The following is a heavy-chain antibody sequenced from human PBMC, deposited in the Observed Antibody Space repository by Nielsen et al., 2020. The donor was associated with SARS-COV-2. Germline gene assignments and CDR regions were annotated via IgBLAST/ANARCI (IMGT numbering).Heavy chain of an antibody. CDR1: GFTFSTYG. CDR2: ISYDGSNK. Sequence: GESLKISCAASGFTFSTYGMHWVRQAPGKGLEWVAAISYDGSNKYYVDSVKGRFTISRDNSKNTLYLQMSSLREEDTAVYYCAKDWTAIVVVPSGGVDYWSQGTLVTVSS. CDR3: AKDWTAIVVVPSGGVDY. J-gene: IGHJ4*02. V-gene: IGHV3-30*18. D-gene: IGHD2-15*01.